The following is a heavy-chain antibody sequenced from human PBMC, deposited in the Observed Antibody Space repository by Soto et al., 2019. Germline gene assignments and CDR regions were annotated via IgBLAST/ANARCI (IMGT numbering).Heavy chain of an antibody. CDR2: IYSGGST. CDR1: GFTVSSNY. D-gene: IGHD3-16*01. CDR3: ATQKGGRSGAYYFDS. J-gene: IGHJ4*02. V-gene: IGHV3-66*01. Sequence: GGSLRLSCAASGFTVSSNYMSWVRQAPGKGLEWVSVIYSGGSTYYADSVKGRFTISRDNSKNTLYLQMNSLRAEDTAVYYCATQKGGRSGAYYFDSWGQGILVTVSS.